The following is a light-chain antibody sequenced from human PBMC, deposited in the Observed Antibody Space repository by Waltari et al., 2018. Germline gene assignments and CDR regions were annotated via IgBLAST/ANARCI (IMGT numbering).Light chain of an antibody. Sequence: EIVLTQSPGTLSLSPGERATLSCRASQTVRTTYLAWYQQQPGQAPTLLIYGASSRATGIPDRFSGSGSGTDFSLTISSLEPEDFAVYYCQQYDISPLTFGGGTKVEIK. CDR3: QQYDISPLT. V-gene: IGKV3-20*01. J-gene: IGKJ4*01. CDR1: QTVRTTY. CDR2: GAS.